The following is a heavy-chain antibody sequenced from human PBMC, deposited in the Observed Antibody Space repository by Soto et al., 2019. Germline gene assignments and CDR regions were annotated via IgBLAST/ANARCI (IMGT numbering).Heavy chain of an antibody. Sequence: QVQLQESGPGLVKPSGTLSLTCAVSGDSISSSRSWTGVRQPRGKGLEGIGDIFHSGDTNYNPSLKYRVFIWVAKSQAQCSLMVGSVPPADTAVYYCAHITGWYRHYVWRQGTLVALSS. CDR3: AHITGWYRHYV. CDR1: GDSISSSRS. J-gene: IGHJ3*01. D-gene: IGHD6-19*01. V-gene: IGHV4-4*02. CDR2: IFHSGDT.